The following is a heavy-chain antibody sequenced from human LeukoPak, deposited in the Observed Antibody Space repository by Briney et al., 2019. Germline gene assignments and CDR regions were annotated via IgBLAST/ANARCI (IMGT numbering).Heavy chain of an antibody. Sequence: PGGSLRLSCAASGFTFSSYAMHWVRQAPGKGLEWVAVISYDGSNKYYADSVKGRFTISRDNSKNTLYLQMNSLRAEDTAVYYCAKEGCGYSSSWYSVFDYWGQGTLVTVSS. J-gene: IGHJ4*02. V-gene: IGHV3-30-3*01. CDR2: ISYDGSNK. CDR3: AKEGCGYSSSWYSVFDY. D-gene: IGHD6-13*01. CDR1: GFTFSSYA.